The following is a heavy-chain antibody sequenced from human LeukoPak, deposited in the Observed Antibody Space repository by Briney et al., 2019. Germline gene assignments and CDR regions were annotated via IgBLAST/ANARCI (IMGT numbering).Heavy chain of an antibody. CDR3: ARPGAKQKGKYAFDM. D-gene: IGHD1-26*01. V-gene: IGHV5-51*01. Sequence: HGESLKISCKGSGYSFTSYWIGWVRQMPGKGLEWMGIIYPGDSDTRYSPSFQGQVTISADKSISTAYLQWSSLKASDTAMYYCARPGAKQKGKYAFDMWGQGTTVTVSS. CDR2: IYPGDSDT. CDR1: GYSFTSYW. J-gene: IGHJ3*02.